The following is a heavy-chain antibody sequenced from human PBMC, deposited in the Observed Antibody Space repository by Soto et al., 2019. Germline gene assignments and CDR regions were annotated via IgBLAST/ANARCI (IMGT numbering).Heavy chain of an antibody. V-gene: IGHV3-23*01. CDR2: ISGSGGST. CDR3: AKHAIVVVPAARSRFGGGLDY. J-gene: IGHJ4*02. CDR1: GFTFSSYA. D-gene: IGHD2-2*01. Sequence: EVQLLESGGGLVQPGGSLRLSCAASGFTFSSYAMSWVRQAPGKGLEWVSAISGSGGSTYYADSVKGRFTISRDNSKNTLYLQMNSLRAEDKAVYYCAKHAIVVVPAARSRFGGGLDYWGQGTLVTVSS.